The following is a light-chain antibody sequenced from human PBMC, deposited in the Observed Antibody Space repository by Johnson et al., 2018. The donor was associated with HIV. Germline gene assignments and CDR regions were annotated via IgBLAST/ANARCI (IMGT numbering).Light chain of an antibody. CDR3: GTWDSSLRGV. J-gene: IGLJ1*01. CDR2: ENN. V-gene: IGLV1-51*01. Sequence: QSVLTQPPSLSAAPGQTVTISCSGSSSNIGNNYVSWYQQLPGTAPKLLIYENNKRPSGIPDRFSGSKSGTSATLGITGLQTGDEADYYCGTWDSSLRGVFGTGTKVTVL. CDR1: SSNIGNNY.